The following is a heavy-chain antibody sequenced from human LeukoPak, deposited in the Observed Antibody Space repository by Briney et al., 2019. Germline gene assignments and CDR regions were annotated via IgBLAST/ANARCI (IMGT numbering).Heavy chain of an antibody. CDR3: ARGGHCTTTSCSNYDGMDV. J-gene: IGHJ6*02. CDR1: GFTFSNYG. V-gene: IGHV3-33*01. Sequence: GXSLRLSCAASGFTFSNYGMHWVRQAPGKGLEWVAATWYDGSNKYYADSVKGRFTISRDNSKNTLYLQMNSLRAEDTAVYFCARGGHCTTTSCSNYDGMDVWGQGTTLTVSS. D-gene: IGHD2-2*01. CDR2: TWYDGSNK.